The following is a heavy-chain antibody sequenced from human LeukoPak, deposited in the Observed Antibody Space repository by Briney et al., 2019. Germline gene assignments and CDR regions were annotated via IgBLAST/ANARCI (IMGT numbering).Heavy chain of an antibody. V-gene: IGHV3-21*01. CDR3: ARDPIMITFGGVIGYYFDY. D-gene: IGHD3-16*02. J-gene: IGHJ4*02. Sequence: GGSLRLSCAASGFTFSSYSMNWVRQAPGKGLEWVSSISSSSSYIYYADSVKGRFTISRDNAKNSLYLQMTSLRAEDTAVYYCARDPIMITFGGVIGYYFDYWGQGTLVTVSS. CDR1: GFTFSSYS. CDR2: ISSSSSYI.